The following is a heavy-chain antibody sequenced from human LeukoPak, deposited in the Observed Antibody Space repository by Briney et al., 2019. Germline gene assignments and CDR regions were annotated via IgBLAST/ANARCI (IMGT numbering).Heavy chain of an antibody. CDR1: GFIFSSYG. J-gene: IGHJ4*02. V-gene: IGHV3-30*02. CDR2: IRYDGSDK. CDR3: AKDTWEVGATSEIDY. D-gene: IGHD1-26*01. Sequence: GGSLRLSCATSGFIFSSYGIHWVRQAPGKGLEWVAFIRYDGSDKYYADSVKGRFTISRDNSKNKVYLQMNSLRAEDTAVYYCAKDTWEVGATSEIDYWGQGTLVTVSS.